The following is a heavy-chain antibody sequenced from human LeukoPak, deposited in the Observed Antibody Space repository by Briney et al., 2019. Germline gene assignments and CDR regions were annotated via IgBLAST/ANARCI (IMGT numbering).Heavy chain of an antibody. J-gene: IGHJ3*02. CDR2: ISGSGVTT. Sequence: PGGSLRLSCAASGFTFSNYGMSWVRQAPGKGLEWVSAISGSGVTTYYADSVKGRFTISRDNSKNTLYLQMNSLRAEDTAVYYCATPLADDAFDIWDQGTMVTVSS. CDR1: GFTFSNYG. V-gene: IGHV3-23*01. CDR3: ATPLADDAFDI. D-gene: IGHD6-13*01.